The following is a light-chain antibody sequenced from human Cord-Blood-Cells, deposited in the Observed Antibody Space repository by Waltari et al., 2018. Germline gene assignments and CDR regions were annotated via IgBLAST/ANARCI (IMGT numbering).Light chain of an antibody. CDR3: QQSYSTPYT. CDR1: LSISSY. V-gene: IGKV1-39*01. Sequence: DIHMSQSQSHLSALVGDRVTITCRASLSISSYLNWYQQKPGNAPKLLIDAASSLQSRVPSRFSGSGSGTDFTLTIGCLQPEDFATYYYQQSYSTPYTFGQGTMLGVK. J-gene: IGKJ2*01. CDR2: AAS.